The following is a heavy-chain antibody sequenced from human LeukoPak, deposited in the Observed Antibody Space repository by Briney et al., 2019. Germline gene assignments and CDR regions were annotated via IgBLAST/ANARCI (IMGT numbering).Heavy chain of an antibody. J-gene: IGHJ3*02. CDR3: AQSAVVITNHDAFDI. CDR2: ISYDGSNK. V-gene: IGHV3-30*03. CDR1: GFTFSRYG. Sequence: GGSLRLTCAASGFTFSRYGMHWVRQAPGKGLEWVAVISYDGSNKYYADSVKGRFTISRDNSKNTLYLQMNSLRAEDTAVYYCAQSAVVITNHDAFDIWGQGTMVTVSS. D-gene: IGHD3-22*01.